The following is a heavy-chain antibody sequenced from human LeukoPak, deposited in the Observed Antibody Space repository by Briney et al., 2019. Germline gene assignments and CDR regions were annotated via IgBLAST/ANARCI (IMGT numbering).Heavy chain of an antibody. D-gene: IGHD2-15*01. J-gene: IGHJ6*02. CDR3: ARERRYCSGGSCYTPSGGMDV. V-gene: IGHV1-18*01. CDR2: ISGYNGNT. CDR1: GYTFTSYD. Sequence: ASVKVSCKASGYTFTSYDISWVRQAPGQGLEWMGWISGYNGNTNYVQNLQGRVTMTTDTSTSTAYMELRSLRSDNTAVYYCARERRYCSGGSCYTPSGGMDVWGQGTTVTVSS.